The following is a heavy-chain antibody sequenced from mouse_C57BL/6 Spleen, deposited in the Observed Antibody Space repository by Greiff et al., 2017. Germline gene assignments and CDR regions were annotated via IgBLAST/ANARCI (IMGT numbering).Heavy chain of an antibody. CDR3: ARHEAYGSSPAWFAY. CDR1: GFTFSSYT. D-gene: IGHD1-1*01. Sequence: EVKLVESGGGLVKPGGSLKLSCAASGFTFSSYTMSWVRQTPEKRLEWVATISGGGGNTYYPDSVKGRFTISRDNAKNTLYLQMSSLRSEDTALYYCARHEAYGSSPAWFAYWGQGTLVTVSA. CDR2: ISGGGGNT. J-gene: IGHJ3*01. V-gene: IGHV5-9*01.